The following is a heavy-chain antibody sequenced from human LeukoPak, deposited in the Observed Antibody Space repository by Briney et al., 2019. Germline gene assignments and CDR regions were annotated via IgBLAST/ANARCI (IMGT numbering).Heavy chain of an antibody. CDR2: ISGSGGST. J-gene: IGHJ4*02. CDR1: GFTFSSYA. V-gene: IGHV3-23*01. CDR3: ASAASSSWYYFDY. Sequence: GGSLRLSCAASGFTFSSYAMSWVRQAPRKGLEWVSAISGSGGSTYYADSVKGRFTISRDNSKNTPYLQMNSLTAEDTAVYYCASAASSSWYYFDYWGQGTLVTVSS. D-gene: IGHD6-13*01.